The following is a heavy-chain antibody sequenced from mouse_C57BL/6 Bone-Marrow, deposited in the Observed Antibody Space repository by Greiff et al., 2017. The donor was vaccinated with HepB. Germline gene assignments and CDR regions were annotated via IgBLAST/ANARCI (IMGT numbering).Heavy chain of an antibody. D-gene: IGHD1-1*01. CDR2: ISNGGGST. CDR1: GFTFSDYY. CDR3: ASLYYYGSSSSMDY. J-gene: IGHJ4*01. Sequence: EVKLMESGGGLVQPGGSLKLSCAASGFTFSDYYMYWVRQTPEKRLEWVAYISNGGGSTYYPDTVKGRFTISRDNAKNTLYLQMSRLKSEDTAMYYCASLYYYGSSSSMDYWGQGTSVTVSS. V-gene: IGHV5-12*01.